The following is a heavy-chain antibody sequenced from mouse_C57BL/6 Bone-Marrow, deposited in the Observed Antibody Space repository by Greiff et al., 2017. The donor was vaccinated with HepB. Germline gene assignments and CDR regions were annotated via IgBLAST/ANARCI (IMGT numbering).Heavy chain of an antibody. D-gene: IGHD3-2*02. CDR3: VRPRGSSGYWFAY. V-gene: IGHV10-1*01. J-gene: IGHJ3*01. Sequence: EAGGGLVQPKGSLKLSCAASGFSFNTYAMNWVRQAPGKGLEWVARIRSKSNNYATYYADSVKDRFTISRDDSESMLYLQMNNLKTEDTAMYYCVRPRGSSGYWFAYWGQGTLVTVSA. CDR2: IRSKSNNYAT. CDR1: GFSFNTYA.